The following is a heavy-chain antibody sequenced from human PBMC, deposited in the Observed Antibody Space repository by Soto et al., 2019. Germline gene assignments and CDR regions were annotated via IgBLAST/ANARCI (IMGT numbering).Heavy chain of an antibody. CDR2: INPSGGST. CDR1: GYTFTSYY. J-gene: IGHJ5*02. V-gene: IGHV1-46*01. Sequence: QVQLVQSGAEVKKPGASVKVSCKASGYTFTSYYMHWVRQAPGQGLEWMGIINPSGGSTSYAQKFQGGVTMTSDTSASTVYMEVSGLRSEDTAVYYCARAGRRELRQSWFDPWGQGTLVTVSS. CDR3: ARAGRRELRQSWFDP. D-gene: IGHD1-26*01.